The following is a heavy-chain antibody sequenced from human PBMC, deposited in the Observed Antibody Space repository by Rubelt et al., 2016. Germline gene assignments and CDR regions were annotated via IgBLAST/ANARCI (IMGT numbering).Heavy chain of an antibody. Sequence: EVQLLESGGGLVQPGGSLRLSCAASGFTFSRNAMNWVRQAPGKGLDWVSSISGSGGSTYYADSVKGRFSISRDNSKNTLYLQMNSRRAEDTAVYYCASRPEGQLESDLDYWGQGTLVTVSS. V-gene: IGHV3-23*01. CDR2: ISGSGGST. D-gene: IGHD6-13*01. CDR3: ASRPEGQLESDLDY. J-gene: IGHJ4*02. CDR1: GFTFSRNA.